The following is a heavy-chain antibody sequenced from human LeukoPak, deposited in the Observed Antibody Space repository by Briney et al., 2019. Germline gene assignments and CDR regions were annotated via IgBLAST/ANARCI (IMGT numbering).Heavy chain of an antibody. CDR1: GFTFSSYA. V-gene: IGHV3-30-3*01. CDR3: ANYEGVTKSDY. J-gene: IGHJ4*02. D-gene: IGHD4-11*01. CDR2: ISYDGSNK. Sequence: GGSLRLSCAASGFTFSSYAMHWVRQAPGKGLEWVAVISYDGSNKYYADSVKGRFTISRDNSKNTLYLQMNSLRAEDTAVYYCANYEGVTKSDYWGQGTLVTVSS.